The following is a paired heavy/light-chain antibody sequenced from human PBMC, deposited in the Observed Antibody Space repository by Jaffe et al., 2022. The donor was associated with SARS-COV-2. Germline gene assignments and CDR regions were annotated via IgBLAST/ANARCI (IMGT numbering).Heavy chain of an antibody. V-gene: IGHV3-30*04. CDR3: ATALDY. Sequence: QVQLVESGGGVVQPGRSLRLSCADSGFTFSSYAMHWVRQAPGRGLEWVAVISYHGTNKYYTDSVKGRFTISRDNSKNTLYLQMNSLRTEDTAMYYCATALDYWGQGTLVTVSS. CDR1: GFTFSSYA. CDR2: ISYHGTNK. J-gene: IGHJ4*02.
Light chain of an antibody. V-gene: IGKV2-24*01. CDR3: MQATQFPHT. CDR1: QSLVHSDGNTY. J-gene: IGKJ2*01. Sequence: DIVMTQTPLSSPVTLGQPASISCRSSQSLVHSDGNTYFSWLQQRPGQPPRVLISKISNRLSGVPDRFSGSGAGTDFTLKISRVEAEDVGVYYCMQATQFPHTFGQGTKLEIK. CDR2: KIS.